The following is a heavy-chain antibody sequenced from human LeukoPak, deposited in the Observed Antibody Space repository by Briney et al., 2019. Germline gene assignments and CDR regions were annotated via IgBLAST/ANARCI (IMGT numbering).Heavy chain of an antibody. D-gene: IGHD5-12*01. CDR2: ISGSGGST. Sequence: PGGSLRLSCAASGFTFSSYAMSWVRQAPGKGLEWVSAISGSGGSTYYADSVKGRFTISRDNSKNTLYLQMNSLRAEDTAVYYCAKESYSGYSGYDPNFDYWGQGTLVTVSS. J-gene: IGHJ4*02. V-gene: IGHV3-23*01. CDR1: GFTFSSYA. CDR3: AKESYSGYSGYDPNFDY.